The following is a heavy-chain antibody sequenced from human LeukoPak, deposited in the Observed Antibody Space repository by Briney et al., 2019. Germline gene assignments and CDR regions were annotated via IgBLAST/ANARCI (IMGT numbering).Heavy chain of an antibody. D-gene: IGHD3-22*01. CDR1: GGSISSYY. CDR2: IYYSGST. CDR3: ARGKHYGSSGYYYDY. V-gene: IGHV4-59*01. J-gene: IGHJ4*02. Sequence: SETLSLTCTVSGGSISSYYWSWIRQPPGKGLEWIGYIYYSGSTNYNPSLKSRVTISVDTSKNQFSLKLSSVTAADTAVYYCARGKHYGSSGYYYDYWGQGTLVTVSS.